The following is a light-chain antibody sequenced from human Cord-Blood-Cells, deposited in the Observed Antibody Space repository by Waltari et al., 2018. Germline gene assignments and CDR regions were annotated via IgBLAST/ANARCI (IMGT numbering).Light chain of an antibody. Sequence: EIVLTQSPVTLSMSPGERATRSCRASESVSSYLAWCQQKPGQAPRLLIYDASNRATGIPARFSGSGSGTDFTLTISSLEPEDFAVYYCQQRSNWPWTFGQGTKVEIK. V-gene: IGKV3-11*01. CDR2: DAS. CDR1: ESVSSY. CDR3: QQRSNWPWT. J-gene: IGKJ1*01.